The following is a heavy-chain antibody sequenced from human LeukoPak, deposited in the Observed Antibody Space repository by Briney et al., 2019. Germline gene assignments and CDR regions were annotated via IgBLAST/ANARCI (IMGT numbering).Heavy chain of an antibody. J-gene: IGHJ3*02. Sequence: SETLSLTCAVYGGSFSGYYWSWIRQPPGKGLEWIGEINHSGSTNYNPSLKSRVTISVDTSKNQFSLKLSSVTAADTAVYYCARATARLRFLEWLYDAFDIWGQGTMVTVSS. D-gene: IGHD3-3*01. CDR1: GGSFSGYY. CDR3: ARATARLRFLEWLYDAFDI. CDR2: INHSGST. V-gene: IGHV4-34*01.